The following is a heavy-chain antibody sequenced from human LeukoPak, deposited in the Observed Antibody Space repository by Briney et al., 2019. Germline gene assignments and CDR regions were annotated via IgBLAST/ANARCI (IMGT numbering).Heavy chain of an antibody. CDR3: ALSFLTGVDY. Sequence: GGSLRLSCAASGFTFSSYGMHWVRRAPGKGLEWVAVISYDGSNKYYADSVKGRFTISRDNSKNTLYLQMNSLRAEDTAVYYCALSFLTGVDYWGQGTLVTVSS. J-gene: IGHJ4*02. D-gene: IGHD7-27*01. CDR1: GFTFSSYG. CDR2: ISYDGSNK. V-gene: IGHV3-30*03.